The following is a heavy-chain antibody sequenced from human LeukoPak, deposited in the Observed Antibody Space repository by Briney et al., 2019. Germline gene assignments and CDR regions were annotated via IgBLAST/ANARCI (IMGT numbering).Heavy chain of an antibody. Sequence: SETLSLTCTVSGGSISSYYWSWIRQPPGKGLEWIGYIYYSGSINYNPSLKSRVTISVDTSKNQFSLKLSSVTAADTAVYYCARDFWFGELGSAFDIWGQGTMVTVSS. J-gene: IGHJ3*02. CDR3: ARDFWFGELGSAFDI. V-gene: IGHV4-59*01. D-gene: IGHD3-10*01. CDR2: IYYSGSI. CDR1: GGSISSYY.